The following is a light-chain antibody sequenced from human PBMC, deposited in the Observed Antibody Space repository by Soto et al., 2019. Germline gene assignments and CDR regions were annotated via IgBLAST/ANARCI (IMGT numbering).Light chain of an antibody. Sequence: EVVLTQSPATLSLSPGESATLSCRASQSVDIYLAWYQQKPGQAPRLLIYDAYNRATGIPARFSGSGSGTAFPLPISRQAPEYFAVYYCQPRPIGPPLIFGGGTKVDIK. V-gene: IGKV3-11*01. CDR2: DAY. CDR1: QSVDIY. J-gene: IGKJ4*01. CDR3: QPRPIGPPLI.